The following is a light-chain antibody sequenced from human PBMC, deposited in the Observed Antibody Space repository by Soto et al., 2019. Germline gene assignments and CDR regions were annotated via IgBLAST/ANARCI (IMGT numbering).Light chain of an antibody. CDR3: QQYNDSFRYT. Sequence: DIQMTQSPSTLSASVGDRVTITCRARQSISSWLAWYQQKPGTAPKLLIYGASTLESGVPSRFSGIRSGTEFTLTVSSLQPDDFATYYCQQYNDSFRYTFGQGTKLEIK. CDR2: GAS. J-gene: IGKJ2*01. V-gene: IGKV1-5*03. CDR1: QSISSW.